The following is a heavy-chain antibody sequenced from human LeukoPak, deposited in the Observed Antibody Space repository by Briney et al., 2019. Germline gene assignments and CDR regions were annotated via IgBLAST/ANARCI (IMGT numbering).Heavy chain of an antibody. D-gene: IGHD3-10*01. J-gene: IGHJ4*02. CDR2: ISSSGDYI. CDR1: GFIFSSHS. Sequence: PGGSLRLSCAASGFIFSSHSMNWVRQSPGKGLEWVSSISSSGDYIYYADSLKGRFTISRDNAKNSLYLQVSSLRAEDTAVYYCARVLGTFYHGSGTPPFDYWGQGTLVTVSS. V-gene: IGHV3-21*01. CDR3: ARVLGTFYHGSGTPPFDY.